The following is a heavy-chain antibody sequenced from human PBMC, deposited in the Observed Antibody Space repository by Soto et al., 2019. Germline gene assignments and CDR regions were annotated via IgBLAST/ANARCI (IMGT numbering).Heavy chain of an antibody. CDR3: AIDITGTNNWFDP. Sequence: VQLVQSGAEVKKPGSSVRVSCETSGDTFTSHTVNWLRQAPGQGLEWMGGIIPVFGSPNYAEKFQGRLTITAETSTNTAYVELRRLKSEKTAVYFCAIDITGTNNWFDPWGQGTMVTVSS. V-gene: IGHV1-69*06. CDR2: IIPVFGSP. CDR1: GDTFTSHT. J-gene: IGHJ5*02. D-gene: IGHD1-7*01.